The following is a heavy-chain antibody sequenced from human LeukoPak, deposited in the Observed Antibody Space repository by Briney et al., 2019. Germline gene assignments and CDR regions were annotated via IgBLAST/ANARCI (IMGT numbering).Heavy chain of an antibody. D-gene: IGHD6-19*01. CDR3: GAGGWGARYFFDL. V-gene: IGHV3-7*01. CDR2: ISEGGSTE. Sequence: GGSLRLSCAASGFTFSNYWMSWVRQAPGKGLEWVSNISEGGSTEYYVDSVKGRFTISRDNAKNSFYLQMNSLRAEDTAVYYWGAGGWGARYFFDLWGREKMVPV. CDR1: GFTFSNYW. J-gene: IGHJ3*01.